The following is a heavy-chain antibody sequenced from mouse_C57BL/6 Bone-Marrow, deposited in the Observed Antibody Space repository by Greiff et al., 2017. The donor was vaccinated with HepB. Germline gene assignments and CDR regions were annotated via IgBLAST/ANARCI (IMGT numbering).Heavy chain of an antibody. CDR1: GYTFTSYG. Sequence: QVQLQQSGAELARPGASVKLSCKASGYTFTSYGISWVKQRTGQGLEWIGEIYPRSGNTYYNEKFKGKATLTADKSSSTAYMELRSLTSEDSAVYFCARLTGTAGWFAYWGEGTLVTVSA. D-gene: IGHD4-1*01. J-gene: IGHJ3*01. CDR3: ARLTGTAGWFAY. V-gene: IGHV1-81*01. CDR2: IYPRSGNT.